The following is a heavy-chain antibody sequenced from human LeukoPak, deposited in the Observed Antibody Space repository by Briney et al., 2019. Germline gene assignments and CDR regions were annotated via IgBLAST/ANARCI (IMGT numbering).Heavy chain of an antibody. CDR3: ARGGHIVGATHYFDY. V-gene: IGHV3-7*01. D-gene: IGHD1-26*01. CDR1: GFTFSSYW. CDR2: IKQDGSEK. J-gene: IGHJ4*02. Sequence: GGSLRLSCAASGFTFSSYWMSWVRQAPGKGLEWVANIKQDGSEKYYVDSVKGRFTISRDNAKNSLYLQMNSLRAEDTAVYYCARGGHIVGATHYFDYWGQGTLVTVSS.